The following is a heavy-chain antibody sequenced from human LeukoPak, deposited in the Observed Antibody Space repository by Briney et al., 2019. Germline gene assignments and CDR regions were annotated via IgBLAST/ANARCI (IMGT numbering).Heavy chain of an antibody. Sequence: GGSLRLSCVASESIFDNYAMHWVRQAPGKGLEWVAVIIYDGSKQYFGDSVKGRFTISRDSSKRTLYLHMNSLRPEDTAVYYCARDKLPYVDYAGYFDYWGQGTLVTDSS. V-gene: IGHV3-30*04. CDR1: ESIFDNYA. CDR3: ARDKLPYVDYAGYFDY. D-gene: IGHD4-17*01. J-gene: IGHJ4*02. CDR2: IIYDGSKQ.